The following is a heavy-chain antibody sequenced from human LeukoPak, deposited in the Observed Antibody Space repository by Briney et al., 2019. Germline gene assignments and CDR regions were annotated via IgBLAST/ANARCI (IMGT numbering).Heavy chain of an antibody. CDR1: GYTFTSYY. J-gene: IGHJ4*02. Sequence: ASVTVSCTASGYTFTSYYMHWVRQAPGQGLEWMGIINPSGGSTSYAQKFQGRVTITRDTSASTAYMELSSLRSEDTAVYYCARDLPMDYWGQGTLVTVSS. D-gene: IGHD2-2*01. CDR2: INPSGGST. V-gene: IGHV1-46*01. CDR3: ARDLPMDY.